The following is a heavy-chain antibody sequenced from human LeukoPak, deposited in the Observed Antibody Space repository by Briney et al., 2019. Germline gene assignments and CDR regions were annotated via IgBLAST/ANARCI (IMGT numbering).Heavy chain of an antibody. CDR3: ARGYSSSWLDY. J-gene: IGHJ4*02. Sequence: GGSLRLSCAASGFTFSRYWMSWVRQAPGKGLEWVANIKQDGSQKSYVDSVKGRFTISRDNANNLLYLQMNSLRAEDTAAYYCARGYSSSWLDYWGQGTLVTVSS. V-gene: IGHV3-7*01. D-gene: IGHD6-13*01. CDR2: IKQDGSQK. CDR1: GFTFSRYW.